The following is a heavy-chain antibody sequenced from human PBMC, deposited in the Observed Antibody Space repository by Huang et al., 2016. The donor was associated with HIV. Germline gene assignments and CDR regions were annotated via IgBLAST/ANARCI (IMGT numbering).Heavy chain of an antibody. Sequence: QLQLQESGPGLVKHSETLSLTCSVSGGSISGSSYYWGWIRRPPGKGLEGMWNVYYSGSTYYNPSLKRRVTISVDTSKNQFTLKLNSVTAADTAVYYCVNFIQYYDFPKLMDVWGQGTTVTVSS. D-gene: IGHD3-3*01. CDR1: GGSISGSSYY. CDR2: VYYSGST. CDR3: VNFIQYYDFPKLMDV. J-gene: IGHJ6*02. V-gene: IGHV4-39*01.